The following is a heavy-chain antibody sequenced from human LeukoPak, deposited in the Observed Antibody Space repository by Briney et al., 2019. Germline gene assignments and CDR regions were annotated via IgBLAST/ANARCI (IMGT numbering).Heavy chain of an antibody. CDR1: GGSISSYY. V-gene: IGHV4-59*08. CDR3: ARLRTVTAFFDS. CDR2: IYNSGST. Sequence: SETLSLTCNISGGSISSYYWSWIRLPSGKGLEWIGYIYNSGSTNYNPSLKSRVTISADTSKNQFSLKLSSVTAADTAVYYCARLRTVTAFFDSWGQGTLVTVSS. D-gene: IGHD2-21*02. J-gene: IGHJ4*02.